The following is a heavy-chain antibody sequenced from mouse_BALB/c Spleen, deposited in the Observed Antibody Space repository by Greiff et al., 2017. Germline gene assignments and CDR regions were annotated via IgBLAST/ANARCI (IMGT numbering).Heavy chain of an antibody. D-gene: IGHD1-1*01. CDR2: ISSGGSYT. Sequence: EVQGVESGGDLVKPGGSLKLSCAASGFTFSSYGMSWVRQTPDKRLEWVATISSGGSYTYYPDSVKGRFTISRDNAKNTLYLQMSSLKSEDTAMYYCASITTVAMDYWGQGTSVTVSS. CDR3: ASITTVAMDY. J-gene: IGHJ4*01. V-gene: IGHV5-6*01. CDR1: GFTFSSYG.